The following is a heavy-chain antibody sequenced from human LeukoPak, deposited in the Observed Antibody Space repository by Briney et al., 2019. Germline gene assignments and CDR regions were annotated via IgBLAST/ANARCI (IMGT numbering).Heavy chain of an antibody. CDR2: INDDGSDT. V-gene: IGHV3-74*01. J-gene: IGHJ5*02. CDR1: GFTFKLYW. D-gene: IGHD2-15*01. Sequence: GGPLRLSCAASGFTFKLYWMHWVRQVPGKRPVWVSRINDDGSDTIYADSVRGRFTISRDDAKNTVYLQMNNLRAEDTAVYYCVRGGPSTWSWGQGTLVTVSS. CDR3: VRGGPSTWS.